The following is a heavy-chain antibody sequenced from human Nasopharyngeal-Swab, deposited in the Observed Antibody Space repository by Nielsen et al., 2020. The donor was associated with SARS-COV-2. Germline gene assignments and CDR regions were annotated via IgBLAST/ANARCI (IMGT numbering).Heavy chain of an antibody. Sequence: ETLSLTCTVSGGSISSYYWSWIRQPAGKGLEWVGRIGDKDHNYATTYAASVQGRFTISRDDSKNTAFLQMDSLKTEDSALYYCTTDFYFDYWGQGTLVTVSS. CDR1: GGSISSYY. V-gene: IGHV3-73*01. CDR2: IGDKDHNYAT. CDR3: TTDFYFDY. J-gene: IGHJ4*02.